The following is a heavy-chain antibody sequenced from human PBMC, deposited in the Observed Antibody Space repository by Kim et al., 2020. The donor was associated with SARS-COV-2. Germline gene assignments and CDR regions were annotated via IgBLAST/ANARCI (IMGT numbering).Heavy chain of an antibody. Sequence: GGSLRLSCAASGFTFSSYGMHWVRQAPGKGLEWVAVISYDGSNKYYADSVKGRFTISRDNSKNTLYLQMNSLRAEDTAVYYCAKESGSVCDYAWTYYYYGMDVWGQGTTVNVSS. V-gene: IGHV3-30*18. CDR1: GFTFSSYG. CDR2: ISYDGSNK. D-gene: IGHD3-10*01. CDR3: AKESGSVCDYAWTYYYYGMDV. J-gene: IGHJ6*02.